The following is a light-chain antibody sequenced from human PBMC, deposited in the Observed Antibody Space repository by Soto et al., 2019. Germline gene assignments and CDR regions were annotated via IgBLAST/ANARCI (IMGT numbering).Light chain of an antibody. CDR2: GVT. V-gene: IGLV2-8*01. CDR3: CSYAGSNTHDV. CDR1: SSDVGGYNL. J-gene: IGLJ1*01. Sequence: QSVLTQPPSASGSPGQSVTISCTGTSSDVGGYNLVSWYQQHPGKAPKLMIYGVTERPSGVPDRFSGSKSGNAAFLTVSGLQAEDEADYYCCSYAGSNTHDVFGTGTKVTVL.